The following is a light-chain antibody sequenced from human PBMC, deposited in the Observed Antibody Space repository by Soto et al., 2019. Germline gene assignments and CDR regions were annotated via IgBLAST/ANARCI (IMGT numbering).Light chain of an antibody. CDR3: QQYNSYPT. V-gene: IGKV1-5*03. CDR2: KAS. CDR1: QSISSW. J-gene: IGKJ1*01. Sequence: DIQMTQSPSTLSASVGDRVTITCRASQSISSWLAWYQQKPGKAPKLLIYKASSLESGVPSRFSSSGSGTEVTLTISSLQPDDFATYYCQQYNSYPTFGQGTKVEIK.